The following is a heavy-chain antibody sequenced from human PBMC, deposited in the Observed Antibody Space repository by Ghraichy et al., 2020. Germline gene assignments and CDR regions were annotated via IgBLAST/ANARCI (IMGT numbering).Heavy chain of an antibody. D-gene: IGHD6-19*01. J-gene: IGHJ4*02. CDR1: GFTFSSYG. CDR3: AKDTRGYSSGFSDD. CDR2: ISYDGSNK. Sequence: GGSLRLSCAASGFTFSSYGMHWVRQAPGKGLEWVAVISYDGSNKYYADSVKGRFTISRDNSTNTLYLQMNSLRAEDTAVYYCAKDTRGYSSGFSDDWGQGTLVTVSS. V-gene: IGHV3-30*18.